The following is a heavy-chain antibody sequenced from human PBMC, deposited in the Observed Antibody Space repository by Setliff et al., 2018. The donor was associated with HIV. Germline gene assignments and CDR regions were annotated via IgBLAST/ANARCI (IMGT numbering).Heavy chain of an antibody. CDR1: GYGFNSYW. CDR3: ARLSGDLHMDV. D-gene: IGHD7-27*01. J-gene: IGHJ6*03. CDR2: IYPGDSEI. V-gene: IGHV5-51*01. Sequence: GESLKISCKASGYGFNSYWIDWVRQMSGKGLEWMGIIYPGDSEIRYSPSFQGQVIISADKSISTAYLQWSSLKASDTAKYYCARLSGDLHMDVWGKGTTVTVSS.